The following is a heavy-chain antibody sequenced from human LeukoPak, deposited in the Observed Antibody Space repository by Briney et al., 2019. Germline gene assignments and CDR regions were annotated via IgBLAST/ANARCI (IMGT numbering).Heavy chain of an antibody. CDR1: GGSISSGSYY. Sequence: PSETLSLTCTVSGGSISSGSYYWSWIRQPPGKGLEWIGYIYYSGSTNYNPSLKSRVTISVDTSKNQFSLKLSSVTAADTAVYYCASRGYYDSSGYYVSAEYFQHWGQGTLVTVSS. D-gene: IGHD3-22*01. CDR2: IYYSGST. V-gene: IGHV4-61*01. J-gene: IGHJ1*01. CDR3: ASRGYYDSSGYYVSAEYFQH.